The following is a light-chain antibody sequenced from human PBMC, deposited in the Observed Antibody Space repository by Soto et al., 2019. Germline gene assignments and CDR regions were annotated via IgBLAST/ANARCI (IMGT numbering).Light chain of an antibody. V-gene: IGKV1-6*01. J-gene: IGKJ2*01. CDR1: QGIGSE. CDR3: LQDSEKPFT. Sequence: IQMTQSPSSLSASVGDRVTLTCRASQGIGSELGWCQQKPGKAPKLLIYAVSNLQTGVPSRFSGHRSGTQFTLTIRSLQPEDFATYYCLQDSEKPFTFGHGTTLEIK. CDR2: AVS.